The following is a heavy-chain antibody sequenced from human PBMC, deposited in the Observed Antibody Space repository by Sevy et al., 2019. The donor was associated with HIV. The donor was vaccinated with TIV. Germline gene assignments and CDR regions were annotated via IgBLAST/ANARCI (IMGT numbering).Heavy chain of an antibody. D-gene: IGHD1-26*01. CDR2: ISGGGVNT. CDR3: AKSESRMGATDDFDC. V-gene: IGHV3-23*01. Sequence: GGSLRLSCVASGFTFSNYAMDWVRQAPGKGLEWVSAISGGGVNTYYEDTVNGRFTISRDNSKITLYLQMNSLRVEDTDVYYCAKSESRMGATDDFDCSGQRTLVTVSS. J-gene: IGHJ4*02. CDR1: GFTFSNYA.